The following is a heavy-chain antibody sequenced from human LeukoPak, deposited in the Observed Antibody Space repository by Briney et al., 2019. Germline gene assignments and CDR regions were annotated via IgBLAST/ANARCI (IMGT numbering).Heavy chain of an antibody. CDR1: GYNFPTYW. Sequence: GESLKISCKGSGYNFPTYWIGWVRQMPGKGLEWMGIIYPYDSDIRYNPSFQGQVTISADKSISTAYLQWSSLKASDTAVYYCARRALGGYLDTWGQGTLVTVSS. CDR3: ARRALGGYLDT. CDR2: IYPYDSDI. D-gene: IGHD6-25*01. J-gene: IGHJ5*02. V-gene: IGHV5-51*01.